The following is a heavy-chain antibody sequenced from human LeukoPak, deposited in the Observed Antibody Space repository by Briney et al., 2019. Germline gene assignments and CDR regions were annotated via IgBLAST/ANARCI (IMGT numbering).Heavy chain of an antibody. V-gene: IGHV1-18*01. CDR3: ARAGGYYYDSSGYYPNDAFDI. CDR2: ISAYNGNT. CDR1: GYTFTSYA. Sequence: EASVKVSCKASGYTFTSYAITWVRQAPGQGLEWMGWISAYNGNTNYAQKFQGRVTMTRDMSTSTVYMELSSLRSEDTAVYYCARAGGYYYDSSGYYPNDAFDIWGQGTMVTVSS. D-gene: IGHD3-22*01. J-gene: IGHJ3*02.